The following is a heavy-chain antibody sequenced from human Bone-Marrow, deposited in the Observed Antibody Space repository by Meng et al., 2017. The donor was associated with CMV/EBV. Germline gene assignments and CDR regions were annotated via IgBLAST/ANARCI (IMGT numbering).Heavy chain of an antibody. CDR2: ISYDGITK. D-gene: IGHD3-16*01. CDR1: GFTFSTYT. J-gene: IGHJ3*02. Sequence: GESLKISCAASGFTFSTYTLHWVRQAPGKGLEWVAVISYDGITKYYADSVKGRFTISRDNAKNSLYLQMNSLRAEDTAVYYCARGRGSLLGIWGQGTMVTVSS. CDR3: ARGRGSLLGI. V-gene: IGHV3-30*04.